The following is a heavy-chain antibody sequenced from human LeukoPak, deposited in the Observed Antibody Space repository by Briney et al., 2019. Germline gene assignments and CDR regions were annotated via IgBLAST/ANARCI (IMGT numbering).Heavy chain of an antibody. Sequence: GGSLRLSCKGSGFTFSAFWMSWVRQAPGKGLEWVANIKQDGSEKYYLDSVKGRFTISRDNAKNSLYLQMNSLRAEDTAVYYCARAIVWFGSDYWGQGTLVTVSS. CDR3: ARAIVWFGSDY. CDR1: GFTFSAFW. V-gene: IGHV3-7*01. CDR2: IKQDGSEK. D-gene: IGHD3-10*01. J-gene: IGHJ4*02.